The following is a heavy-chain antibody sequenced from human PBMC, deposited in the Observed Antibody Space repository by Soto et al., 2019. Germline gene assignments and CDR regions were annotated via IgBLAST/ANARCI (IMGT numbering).Heavy chain of an antibody. CDR2: ISSSSSYI. D-gene: IGHD6-6*01. CDR3: ARVVSSLHAQNDY. V-gene: IGHV3-21*01. J-gene: IGHJ4*02. CDR1: GFTFSSYS. Sequence: GGSLRLSCAASGFTFSSYSMNWVRQAPGKGLEWVSSISSSSSYIYYADSVKGRFTISRDNAKNSLYLQMNSLRAEDTAVYYCARVVSSLHAQNDYWGQGTQVTVSS.